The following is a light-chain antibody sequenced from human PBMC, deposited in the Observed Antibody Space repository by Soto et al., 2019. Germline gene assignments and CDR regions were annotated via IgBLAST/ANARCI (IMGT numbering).Light chain of an antibody. V-gene: IGLV1-40*01. CDR3: QSYDSSLSGSV. CDR2: GNS. CDR1: SSNIGAGYD. J-gene: IGLJ7*01. Sequence: QPVLTQPLSVSGAPGQRVTISCTGSSSNIGAGYDVHWYQQLPGTAPKLLIYGNSNRPSGVPDRFSGSKSGTSASLAITGLQAEDEADYYCQSYDSSLSGSVFGGGTQLTVL.